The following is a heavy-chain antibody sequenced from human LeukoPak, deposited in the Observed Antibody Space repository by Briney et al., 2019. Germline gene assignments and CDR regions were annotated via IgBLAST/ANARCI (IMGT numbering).Heavy chain of an antibody. V-gene: IGHV1-2*02. J-gene: IGHJ4*02. CDR2: INPHTGGT. Sequence: EASVKVSCKASGYTFTDYFIHWVRQAPGQGLEWMGWINPHTGGTNYAQKFQGRVTMTRDTSISTAYMELSGLTSDDTAVYYCARPYCSGGSCHDYFDYWGQGTLVTVSS. CDR3: ARPYCSGGSCHDYFDY. D-gene: IGHD2-15*01. CDR1: GYTFTDYF.